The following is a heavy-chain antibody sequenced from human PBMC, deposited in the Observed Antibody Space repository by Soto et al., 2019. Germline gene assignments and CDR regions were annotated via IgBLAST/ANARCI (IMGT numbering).Heavy chain of an antibody. CDR1: GDSVNSYY. D-gene: IGHD2-15*01. CDR3: AGAETSGSYYFDY. J-gene: IGHJ4*02. V-gene: IGHV4-59*02. Sequence: SETLSLTCTVTGDSVNSYYWSWMRQPPGKGLECMGYFYYSGSTNYNPSLTSRVTISVDTSKNQISLRLKSVTAAGTAGYYCAGAETSGSYYFDYWGQGSLVTVSS. CDR2: FYYSGST.